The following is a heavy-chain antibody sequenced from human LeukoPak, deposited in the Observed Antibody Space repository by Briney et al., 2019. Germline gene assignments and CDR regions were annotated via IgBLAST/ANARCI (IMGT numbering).Heavy chain of an antibody. D-gene: IGHD4-17*01. CDR2: IYYSGST. Sequence: PSEALSLTCTVSGGSISSSSYYWGWIRQPPGKGLEWIRSIYYSGSTYYNPSLKSRVTISVDTSKNQFSLKLSSVAAADTAVYYCAIEQPTVTTVDYWGQGTLVTVSS. CDR1: GGSISSSSYY. J-gene: IGHJ4*02. V-gene: IGHV4-39*07. CDR3: AIEQPTVTTVDY.